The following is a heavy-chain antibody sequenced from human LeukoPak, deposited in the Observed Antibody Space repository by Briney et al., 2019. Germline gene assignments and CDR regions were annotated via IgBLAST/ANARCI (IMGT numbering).Heavy chain of an antibody. V-gene: IGHV3-74*01. CDR1: GFTLSTYW. D-gene: IGHD3-22*01. CDR3: ARDTRYDSSGYSSYTAFDV. Sequence: VGALRLSCAGSGFTLSTYWMHWGRQVPGEGLLWVSRINSEGRSPSYAAPVKGGFTIYRANAKSTRYLRMSSLRHQDQAVHSSARDTRYDSSGYSSYTAFDVWGQGRMVSVSS. CDR2: INSEGRSP. J-gene: IGHJ3*01.